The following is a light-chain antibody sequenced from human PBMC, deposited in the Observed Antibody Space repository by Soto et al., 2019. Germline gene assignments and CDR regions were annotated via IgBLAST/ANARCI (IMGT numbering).Light chain of an antibody. V-gene: IGKV3-15*01. CDR2: GAS. J-gene: IGKJ2*01. CDR3: QQYNNWRLYT. CDR1: QSVSSN. Sequence: EIVMTQSPATLSVSPGERATLSCRASQSVSSNLAWYQQKPGQAPRLLIYGASTRATGIPARFSGSGSGTEFTPTISSLQSEDFAVYYCQQYNNWRLYTFGQGTKLEI.